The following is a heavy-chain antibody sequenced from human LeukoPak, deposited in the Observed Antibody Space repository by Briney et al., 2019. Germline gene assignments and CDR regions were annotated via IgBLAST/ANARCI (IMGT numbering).Heavy chain of an antibody. CDR1: GYTLTELS. CDR3: ATTALAGPASDAFDI. Sequence: GASVKVSYKVSGYTLTELSMHWVRQAPGKGLEWMGGFDPEDGETIYAQKFQGRVTMTEDTSTDTAYMELSSLRSEDTAVYYCATTALAGPASDAFDIWGQGTMVTVSS. J-gene: IGHJ3*02. CDR2: FDPEDGET. V-gene: IGHV1-24*01.